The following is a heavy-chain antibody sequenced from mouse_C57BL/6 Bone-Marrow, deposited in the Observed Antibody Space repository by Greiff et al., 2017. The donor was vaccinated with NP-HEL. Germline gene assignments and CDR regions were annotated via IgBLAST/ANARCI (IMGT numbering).Heavy chain of an antibody. J-gene: IGHJ2*01. CDR1: GFTFSDAW. V-gene: IGHV6-6*01. D-gene: IGHD2-5*01. Sequence: EVKLVESGGGLVQPGGSMKLSCAASGFTFSDAWMDWVRQSPEKGLEWVAEIRNKANNHATYYAESVKGRFTISRDDYKSSVYLQMNSLRAEDTGIYYCTRAYYSNYSFDYWGQGTTLTVSS. CDR3: TRAYYSNYSFDY. CDR2: IRNKANNHAT.